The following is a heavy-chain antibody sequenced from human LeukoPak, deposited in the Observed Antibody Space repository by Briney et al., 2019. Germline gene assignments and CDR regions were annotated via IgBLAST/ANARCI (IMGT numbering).Heavy chain of an antibody. Sequence: PGASLRLSCAASGFTFSNYAMSWVRQAPGKGLEWVSDILGSGGSTYYADSVKGRFTVSRDNSKSTLYLQMNSLRAEDTALYYCAKWGDYDVLTGYYVPDYWGQRTLVTVSS. J-gene: IGHJ4*02. V-gene: IGHV3-23*01. D-gene: IGHD3-9*01. CDR2: ILGSGGST. CDR3: AKWGDYDVLTGYYVPDY. CDR1: GFTFSNYA.